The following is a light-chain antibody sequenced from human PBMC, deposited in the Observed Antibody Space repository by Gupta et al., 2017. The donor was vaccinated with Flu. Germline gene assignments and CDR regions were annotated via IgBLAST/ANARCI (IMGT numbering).Light chain of an antibody. J-gene: IGKJ1*01. V-gene: IGKV1-5*01. CDR2: YAS. CDR1: QSISSW. CDR3: QEYNIYPGT. Sequence: KTTQSPSTLPASVGDRVTITCRASQSISSWFAWYQQKPGKAPKLLIYYASSLEGGVPSRFSGSGSGTEFTLTISGLQPDDFATYYCQEYNIYPGTFGQGTRVEIK.